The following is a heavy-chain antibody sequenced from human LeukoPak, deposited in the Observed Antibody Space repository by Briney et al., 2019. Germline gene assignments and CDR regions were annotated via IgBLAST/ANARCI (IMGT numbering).Heavy chain of an antibody. CDR3: ARGSARFDP. CDR2: IYYSGST. CDR1: GGSISSYY. J-gene: IGHJ5*02. V-gene: IGHV4-59*01. Sequence: SETLSLTCTVSGGSISSYYWSWIRQPPGKGLEWIGYIYYSGSTNYNPSLKSRVTISVDTSKNQFSLKLSSVTAADTAVYYCARGSARFDPWGQGTLVTVSS.